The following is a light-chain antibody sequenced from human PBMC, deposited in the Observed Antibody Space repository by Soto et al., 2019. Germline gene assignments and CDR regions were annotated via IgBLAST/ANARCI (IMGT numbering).Light chain of an antibody. V-gene: IGKV3-15*01. CDR3: QQYNNWPPIT. CDR1: QSVSSN. J-gene: IGKJ5*01. Sequence: EIVMTQAPATLSVSPGERATLSCRTSQSVSSNLAWYQQKPGQAPRLFIYGASTRATGIPARFSGSGSGTEFTLTISSLQSEDFAVYYCQQYNNWPPITFGQGTRLEIK. CDR2: GAS.